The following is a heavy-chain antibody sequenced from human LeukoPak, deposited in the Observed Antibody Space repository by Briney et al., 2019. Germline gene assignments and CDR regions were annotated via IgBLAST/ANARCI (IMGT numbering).Heavy chain of an antibody. J-gene: IGHJ4*02. CDR2: ISGSGGST. V-gene: IGHV3-23*01. CDR1: GFTFSNAW. CDR3: ANHYYDTKLGGDY. D-gene: IGHD3-22*01. Sequence: PGGSLRLSCAGSGFTFSNAWMNWVRQAPGKGLEWDSAISGSGGSTYYADSVKGRFTISRDNSKNTLYLQMNSLRAEDTAVYYCANHYYDTKLGGDYWGQGTLVTVSS.